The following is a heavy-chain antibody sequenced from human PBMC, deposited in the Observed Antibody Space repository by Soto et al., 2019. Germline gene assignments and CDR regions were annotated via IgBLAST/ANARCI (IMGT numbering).Heavy chain of an antibody. CDR1: GGSFSGYY. D-gene: IGHD3-10*01. Sequence: SETLSLTCAVYGGSFSGYYWSWIRQPPGKGLEWIGEINHSGSTNYNPSLKSRVTISVDNSKNTLYLQMDSLRAEDTAVYYCAREFAPGSPNYDYWGLGTLVTVSS. J-gene: IGHJ4*02. V-gene: IGHV4-34*01. CDR3: AREFAPGSPNYDY. CDR2: INHSGST.